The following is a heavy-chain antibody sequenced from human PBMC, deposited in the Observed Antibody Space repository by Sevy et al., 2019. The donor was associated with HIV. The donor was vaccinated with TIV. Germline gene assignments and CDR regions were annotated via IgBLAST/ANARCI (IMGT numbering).Heavy chain of an antibody. CDR3: AIAAREVADAFDI. J-gene: IGHJ3*02. D-gene: IGHD6-6*01. Sequence: GGSLRLSCAASGFTFSSYGMHWVRQAPGKGLEWVAVISYDGSNKYYADSVKGRFTISRDNSKNTLYLQMNSLRAEDTAVYYCAIAAREVADAFDIWGQGTMVTVSS. CDR2: ISYDGSNK. V-gene: IGHV3-30*03. CDR1: GFTFSSYG.